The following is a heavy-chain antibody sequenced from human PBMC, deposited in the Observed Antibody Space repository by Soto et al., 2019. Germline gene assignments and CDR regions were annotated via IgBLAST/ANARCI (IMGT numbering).Heavy chain of an antibody. CDR2: IKHNVSS. Sequence: LSLTCAVYPGSFSHYYWNWIRQSPGKGLGWIGKIKHNVSSNYNPSLRSRVSISMDMSKNQLSLKLSSVTAADTAVYYCARGGSSDWQVAFDIWGQGTMVTVSS. J-gene: IGHJ3*02. CDR1: PGSFSHYY. CDR3: ARGGSSDWQVAFDI. D-gene: IGHD6-19*01. V-gene: IGHV4-34*01.